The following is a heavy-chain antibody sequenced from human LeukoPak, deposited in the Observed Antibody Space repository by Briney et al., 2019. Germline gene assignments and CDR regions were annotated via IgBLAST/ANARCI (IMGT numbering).Heavy chain of an antibody. Sequence: SETLSLTCTVSGGSISSYYWSWIRPPPGKGLEWIGFIYTSGSTNYNPSLKSRVTISIDTSKNQFSLKLSSVTAADTAVYYCARPLLGVFDPWGQGTLVTVSS. CDR1: GGSISSYY. J-gene: IGHJ5*02. V-gene: IGHV4-4*09. D-gene: IGHD2-8*01. CDR2: IYTSGST. CDR3: ARPLLGVFDP.